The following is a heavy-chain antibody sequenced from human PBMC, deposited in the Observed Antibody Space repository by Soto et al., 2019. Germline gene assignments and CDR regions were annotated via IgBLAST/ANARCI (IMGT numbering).Heavy chain of an antibody. V-gene: IGHV4-34*01. CDR2: INHSGST. CDR1: GGSFSGYY. D-gene: IGHD5-18*01. J-gene: IGHJ4*02. CDR3: ARGLGNVDTANGYYFDY. Sequence: PSETLSLTCAVYGGSFSGYYWSWIRQPPGKGLEWIGEINHSGSTNYNPSLKSRVTISVDTSKNQFSLKLSSVTAADTAVYYCARGLGNVDTANGYYFDYWGQGTLVT.